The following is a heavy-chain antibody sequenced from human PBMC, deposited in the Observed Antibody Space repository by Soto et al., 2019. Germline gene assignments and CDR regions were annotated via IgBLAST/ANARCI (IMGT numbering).Heavy chain of an antibody. CDR1: GGTFSSYA. Sequence: ASVKVSCKASGGTFSSYAISWVRQAPGQGLEWMGGIIPIFGTANYAQKFQGRVKITADESTSTAYMELSSLRSEDTAVYYCARGEVVTATTYYFDYWGQGTLVTVSS. CDR2: IIPIFGTA. V-gene: IGHV1-69*13. D-gene: IGHD2-21*02. J-gene: IGHJ4*02. CDR3: ARGEVVTATTYYFDY.